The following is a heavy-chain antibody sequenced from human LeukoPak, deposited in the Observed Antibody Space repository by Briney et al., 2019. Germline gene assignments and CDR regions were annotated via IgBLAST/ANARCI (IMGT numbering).Heavy chain of an antibody. D-gene: IGHD3-22*01. V-gene: IGHV3-64D*09. CDR3: VKDYSYYYDSSGYPH. CDR1: GFTFSTYF. Sequence: GGSLRLSCSASGFTFSTYFMHWVRQAPGKGLEYVSAISSNGGSTYYADSVKGRFTISRDNSKNTLYLQMSSLRAEDTAVYHCVKDYSYYYDSSGYPHWGQGTLVTVSS. J-gene: IGHJ4*02. CDR2: ISSNGGST.